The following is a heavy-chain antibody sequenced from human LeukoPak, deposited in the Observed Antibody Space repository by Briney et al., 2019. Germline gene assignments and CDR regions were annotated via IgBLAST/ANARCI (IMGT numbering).Heavy chain of an antibody. Sequence: GGSLRLSCAASAFTFSAYGMHWVRQTPGKGLEWVAFIRFDGVNKYYADSVKGRFTISRDNSKNTLYLQMNSLRAEDTAVYYCARDGAAGTYFDYWGQGTLVTVSS. CDR3: ARDGAAGTYFDY. CDR1: AFTFSAYG. CDR2: IRFDGVNK. V-gene: IGHV3-30*02. J-gene: IGHJ4*02. D-gene: IGHD6-13*01.